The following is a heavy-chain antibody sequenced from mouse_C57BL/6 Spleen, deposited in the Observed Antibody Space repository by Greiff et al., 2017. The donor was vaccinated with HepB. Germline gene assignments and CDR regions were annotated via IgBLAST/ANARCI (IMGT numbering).Heavy chain of an antibody. D-gene: IGHD2-1*01. CDR3: ARNEDGNYFYAMDY. J-gene: IGHJ4*01. Sequence: VQLQQSGAELVKPGASVKISCKASGYAFSSYWMNWVKQRPGKGLEWIGQIYPGDGDTNYNGKFKGKATLTADKSSSTAYMQLSSLTSEDSAVYFCARNEDGNYFYAMDYWGQGTSVTVSS. CDR1: GYAFSSYW. V-gene: IGHV1-80*01. CDR2: IYPGDGDT.